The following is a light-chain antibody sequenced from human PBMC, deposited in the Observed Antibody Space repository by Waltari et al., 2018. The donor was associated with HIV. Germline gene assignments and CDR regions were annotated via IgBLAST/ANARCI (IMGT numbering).Light chain of an antibody. J-gene: IGLJ2*01. Sequence: YELTQPPSVSASPGQTARITCSGDALPRQYGYWYQQKPGPAPVLIIHKEIGRPAEIPRRFSGSTSGSTVTLTISGVQAEDEADYYCQSADDTGTAIVFGGGTKLTVL. V-gene: IGLV3-25*03. CDR3: QSADDTGTAIV. CDR1: ALPRQY. CDR2: KEI.